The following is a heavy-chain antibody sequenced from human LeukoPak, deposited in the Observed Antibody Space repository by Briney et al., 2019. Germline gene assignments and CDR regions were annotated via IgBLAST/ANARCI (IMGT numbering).Heavy chain of an antibody. CDR3: ARVMYSSSPTTYYYYGMDV. D-gene: IGHD6-6*01. V-gene: IGHV1-2*02. Sequence: GASVKVSCKASGYTFTGYYMHWVRQAPGQGLEWMGWINPNSGGTNYAQKFQGRVTMTRDTSISTAYMELSRLRSDDTAVYYCARVMYSSSPTTYYYYGMDVWGQGTTVTVSS. CDR2: INPNSGGT. CDR1: GYTFTGYY. J-gene: IGHJ6*02.